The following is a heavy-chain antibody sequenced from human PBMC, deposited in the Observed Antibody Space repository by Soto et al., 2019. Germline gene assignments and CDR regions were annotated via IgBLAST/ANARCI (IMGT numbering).Heavy chain of an antibody. D-gene: IGHD6-19*01. Sequence: QVQLQESGPGLVKPSQTLSLTCTVSGGSISSGGYYWSWIRQHPGKGLEWIGYIYYSGSTYYNPSLKSRVTISVDTSKNQFSLKLSSVTAADTAVYYCARDISKAVAGGGWFDPWGQGTLVTVSS. J-gene: IGHJ5*02. CDR1: GGSISSGGYY. CDR3: ARDISKAVAGGGWFDP. CDR2: IYYSGST. V-gene: IGHV4-31*03.